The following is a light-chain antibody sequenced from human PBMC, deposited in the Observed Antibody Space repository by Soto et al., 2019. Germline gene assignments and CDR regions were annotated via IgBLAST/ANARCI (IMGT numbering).Light chain of an antibody. CDR2: GNS. CDR1: SSNIGAGYD. J-gene: IGLJ1*01. CDR3: QSYDSSLSGNV. V-gene: IGLV1-40*01. Sequence: QSALTQPPSVSGAPRQRVTISCTGSSSNIGAGYDVHWYQQLPGTAPKLLIYGNSNRPSGVPDRFSGSKSGTSASLAITGLQAEDEADYYCQSYDSSLSGNVFGTGTKLTVL.